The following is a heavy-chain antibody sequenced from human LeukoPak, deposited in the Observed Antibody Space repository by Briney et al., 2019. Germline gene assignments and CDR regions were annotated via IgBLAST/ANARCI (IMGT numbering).Heavy chain of an antibody. CDR1: GGSISSSSYY. V-gene: IGHV4-39*07. J-gene: IGHJ3*02. Sequence: SETLSLTCTVSGGSISSSSYYWGWIRQPPGKGLEWIGEINHSGSTNYNPSLKSRVTISVDTSKNQFSLKLSSVTAADTAVYYCASGYCGGACQLGGVDMWGQGTMVTVSS. CDR3: ASGYCGGACQLGGVDM. CDR2: INHSGST. D-gene: IGHD2-21*02.